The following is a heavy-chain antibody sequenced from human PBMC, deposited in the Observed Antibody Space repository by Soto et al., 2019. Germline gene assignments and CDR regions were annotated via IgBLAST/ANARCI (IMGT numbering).Heavy chain of an antibody. CDR3: GRIAAAGLYNWFDP. Sequence: ASVKVSCKASGYTFTSYGISWVRQAPGQGLEWMGWISAYNGNTNYAQKLQGRVTMTTDTSTGTAYMELRSLRSDDTAVYYCGRIAAAGLYNWFDPWGQGTLVTVSS. D-gene: IGHD6-13*01. CDR2: ISAYNGNT. V-gene: IGHV1-18*01. CDR1: GYTFTSYG. J-gene: IGHJ5*02.